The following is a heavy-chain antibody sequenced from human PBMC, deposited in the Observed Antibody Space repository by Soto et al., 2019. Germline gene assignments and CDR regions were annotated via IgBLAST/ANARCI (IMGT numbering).Heavy chain of an antibody. CDR2: IIPGSGGT. V-gene: IGHV1-2*02. Sequence: ASVKVSCKASGYTFTGDYIHWVRQAPGQGLGWMGWIIPGSGGTKYAQKFQGRVTVTGDTSTSTGYMELSRLTSDDTAVYYCVTGKYDSSGLYLAQWFDPWGDGTLVTVSP. CDR3: VTGKYDSSGLYLAQWFDP. D-gene: IGHD3-22*01. CDR1: GYTFTGDY. J-gene: IGHJ5*02.